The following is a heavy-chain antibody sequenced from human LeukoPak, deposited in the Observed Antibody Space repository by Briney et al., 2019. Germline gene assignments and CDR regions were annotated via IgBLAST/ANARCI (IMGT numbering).Heavy chain of an antibody. D-gene: IGHD2-2*02. CDR1: GGSFSGYY. CDR3: ARAPSCSSTSCYIGLQIPVFDY. V-gene: IGHV4-34*01. CDR2: INHSGST. J-gene: IGHJ4*02. Sequence: SETLSLTCAVYGGSFSGYYWSWIRQPPGKGLEWIGEINHSGSTNYNPSLKSRVTISVDTSKNQFSLKLSSVTAADTAVYYCARAPSCSSTSCYIGLQIPVFDYWGQGTLVTVSS.